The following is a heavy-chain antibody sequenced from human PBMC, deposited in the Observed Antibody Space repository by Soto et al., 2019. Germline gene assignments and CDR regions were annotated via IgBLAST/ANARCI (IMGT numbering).Heavy chain of an antibody. CDR1: GYSFTSYW. CDR3: ARSAYYCDSSGYPAPLDY. J-gene: IGHJ4*02. V-gene: IGHV5-51*01. D-gene: IGHD3-22*01. Sequence: GESLKISCKGSGYSFTSYWIGWVRQMPGKGLEWMGIIYPGDSDTRYSPSFQGQVTISADKSISTAYLQWSSLKASDTAMYYCARSAYYCDSSGYPAPLDYWGEGTLVTVSS. CDR2: IYPGDSDT.